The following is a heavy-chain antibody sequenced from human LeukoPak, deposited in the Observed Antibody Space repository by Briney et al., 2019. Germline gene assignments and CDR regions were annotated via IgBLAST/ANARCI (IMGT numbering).Heavy chain of an antibody. J-gene: IGHJ4*02. CDR1: GFTFSSYW. CDR2: INSGSSTI. Sequence: GGSLRLSCEASGFTFSSYWMNWVRQTPGKGLEWVSYINSGSSTIYYADSVKGRFTISRDNAKNSLYLQMNSLRDEDTAVYYCARDRHSTGWYYFDYWGQGTLVTVSS. D-gene: IGHD6-19*01. V-gene: IGHV3-48*02. CDR3: ARDRHSTGWYYFDY.